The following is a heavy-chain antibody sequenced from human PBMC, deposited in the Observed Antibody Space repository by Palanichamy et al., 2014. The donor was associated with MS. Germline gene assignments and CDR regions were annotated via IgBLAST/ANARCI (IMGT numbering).Heavy chain of an antibody. CDR3: ASGYFGTSGYPLDY. D-gene: IGHD3-22*01. CDR1: GFSVSSNY. Sequence: EVQLVESGGGLVQPGGSLRLSCAASGFSVSSNYMSWVRRAPGKGLEWVSFINNDASTFYADSVKGRFTISRDNSKNTLYLQMNSLRAEDAAVYYCASGYFGTSGYPLDYWGQGTLVTVSS. CDR2: INNDAST. V-gene: IGHV3-66*01. J-gene: IGHJ4*02.